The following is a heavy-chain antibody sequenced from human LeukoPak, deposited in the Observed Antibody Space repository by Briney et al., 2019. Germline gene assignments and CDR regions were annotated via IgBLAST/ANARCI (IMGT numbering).Heavy chain of an antibody. D-gene: IGHD3-3*01. V-gene: IGHV3-23*01. CDR1: GFTFSSYA. J-gene: IGHJ4*02. Sequence: PGGSLRLSCAASGFTFSSYAMSWVRQAPGKGLEWVSAISGSGGSTYYADSVKGRFTISRDNSKNTLYLQMNSLRAEDTAVYYCAKAGTIFGVVTGEYYFDYWGQGTLVTVSS. CDR3: AKAGTIFGVVTGEYYFDY. CDR2: ISGSGGST.